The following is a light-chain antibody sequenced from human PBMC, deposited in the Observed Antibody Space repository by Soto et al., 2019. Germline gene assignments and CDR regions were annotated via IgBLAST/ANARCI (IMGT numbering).Light chain of an antibody. CDR3: QQYNSYSRT. V-gene: IGKV1-5*01. Sequence: DIQVTQSPSSVSASVGDRVTFTCRASQGVSRGLAWYQQKPGQAPKLLIYDATVLQTWVPSRFSGGGSGTEFTLTITSLQPEDFATYYCQQYNSYSRTFGQGTKVDIK. J-gene: IGKJ1*01. CDR2: DAT. CDR1: QGVSRG.